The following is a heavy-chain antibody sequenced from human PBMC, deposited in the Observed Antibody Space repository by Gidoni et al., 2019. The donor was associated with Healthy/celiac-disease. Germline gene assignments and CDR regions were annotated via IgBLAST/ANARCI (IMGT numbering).Heavy chain of an antibody. D-gene: IGHD4-17*01. V-gene: IGHV3-49*05. CDR1: GFIFGDFA. Sequence: EVQLVESGGGWGKPGRSLILTCTASGFIFGDFARSWFRQAPGKGRAGVGFVCNQAYSGTPEYAASVKGSFTISRDDSISIAYLQINSLKTEDTAVYYCTRDPGDYGDYVNYFDYWGQGTLVTVSS. CDR3: TRDPGDYGDYVNYFDY. J-gene: IGHJ4*02. CDR2: VCNQAYSGTP.